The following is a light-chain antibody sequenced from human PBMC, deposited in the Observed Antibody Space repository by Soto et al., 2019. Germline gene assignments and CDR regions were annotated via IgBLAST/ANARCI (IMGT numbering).Light chain of an antibody. CDR1: QSLTNNF. J-gene: IGKJ4*01. CDR3: QRFDNSPT. CDR2: DVS. Sequence: EIVLTQSPATLSLSPGERVTLSCGASQSLTNNFLAWYQQRPGLAPQLLIFDVSTRATGIPDRFSGSGSGTDFTLTISRLEPEDFAVYYCQRFDNSPTFGGGTKVELK. V-gene: IGKV3D-20*01.